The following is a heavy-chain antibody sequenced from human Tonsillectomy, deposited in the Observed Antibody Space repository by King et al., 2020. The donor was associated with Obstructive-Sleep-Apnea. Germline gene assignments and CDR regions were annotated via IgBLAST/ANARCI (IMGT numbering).Heavy chain of an antibody. D-gene: IGHD4-17*01. V-gene: IGHV3-23*04. Sequence: VQLVESGGGLVQPGGSLRLSCAASGFTFNNYAMRWVRQPPGKGLEWVSAISGSGGSTYYADSVKGRLTISRDNSKHTLYLQINSLRAGDTAVYYCAKDARGDDGDYFDYWGQGTLVTASS. CDR3: AKDARGDDGDYFDY. CDR1: GFTFNNYA. CDR2: ISGSGGST. J-gene: IGHJ4*02.